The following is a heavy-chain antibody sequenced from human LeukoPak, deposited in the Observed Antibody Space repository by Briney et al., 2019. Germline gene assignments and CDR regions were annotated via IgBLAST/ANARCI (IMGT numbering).Heavy chain of an antibody. CDR3: TTLTEASNFDY. Sequence: GGSLRLSCAASGFSFSVYEIHWVRQAPGKGLEWISDISSSGTTTYYADSVKGRFTISRDNAKNSLYLQMNSLRAEDTAVYYCTTLTEASNFDYWGQGTLVTVSS. CDR2: ISSSGTTT. V-gene: IGHV3-48*03. CDR1: GFSFSVYE. J-gene: IGHJ4*02. D-gene: IGHD6-25*01.